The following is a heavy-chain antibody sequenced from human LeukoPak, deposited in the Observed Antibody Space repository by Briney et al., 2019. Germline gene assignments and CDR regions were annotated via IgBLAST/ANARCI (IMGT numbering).Heavy chain of an antibody. CDR2: ISSSGSSI. CDR3: TRGRGLLDF. D-gene: IGHD1-26*01. CDR1: GCTFNSYS. V-gene: IGHV3-21*01. J-gene: IGHJ4*02. Sequence: PGGSLRLSCAASGCTFNSYSMNWVRQAPGKGLEWVSSISSSGSSIYYADSVKGRFTIYRDNAKNSLYLQMNSLRAEDTAVYYCTRGRGLLDFWGQGTLVTVSS.